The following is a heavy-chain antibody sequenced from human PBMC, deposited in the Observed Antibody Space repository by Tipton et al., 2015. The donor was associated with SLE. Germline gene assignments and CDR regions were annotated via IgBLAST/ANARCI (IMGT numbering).Heavy chain of an antibody. V-gene: IGHV3-21*01. CDR3: ARDLFPYNWNTGNY. J-gene: IGHJ4*02. CDR2: ISSSSSYI. D-gene: IGHD1/OR15-1a*01. CDR1: GFTFSSYS. Sequence: GSLRLSCAASGFTFSSYSMNWVRQAPGKGLEWVSSISSSSSYIYYADSVKGRFTISRDNAKNSLYLQMNSLRAEDTAVYYCARDLFPYNWNTGNYWGQGTLVTVSS.